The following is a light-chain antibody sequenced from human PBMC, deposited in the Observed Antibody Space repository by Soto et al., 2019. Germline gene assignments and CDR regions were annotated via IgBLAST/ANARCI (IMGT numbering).Light chain of an antibody. CDR1: SSNIGSNT. J-gene: IGLJ1*01. Sequence: QAVVTQPPSASGTPGQRVTISCSGSSSNIGSNTVNWYQQLPGTAPKLLIYNNDQRPSGVPDRFSGSKSATSASLAISGLQSEDEADYYCAAWDDSLNDYVFGTGTKVTVL. CDR2: NND. V-gene: IGLV1-44*01. CDR3: AAWDDSLNDYV.